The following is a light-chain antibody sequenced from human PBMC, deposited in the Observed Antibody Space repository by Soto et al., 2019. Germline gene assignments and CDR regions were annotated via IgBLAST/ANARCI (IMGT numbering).Light chain of an antibody. CDR3: SSYTSSSLTG. Sequence: QSVLTQPASVSGSPGQSITISCTGTSSDVGGYNYVSWYQQHPGKASKLMIYDVSNRPSGVSNRFSGSKSGNTASLTISGLQAEDEADYYCSSYTSSSLTGFGTGTKVTVL. J-gene: IGLJ1*01. CDR1: SSDVGGYNY. V-gene: IGLV2-14*01. CDR2: DVS.